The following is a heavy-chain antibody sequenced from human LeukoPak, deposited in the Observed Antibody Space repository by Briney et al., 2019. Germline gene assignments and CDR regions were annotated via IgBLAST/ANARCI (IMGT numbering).Heavy chain of an antibody. Sequence: GGSLRLSCAASGFTFRNYAIHWVRQAPGKGLEWVAVISSDGTNKNYADSVKGRFTISRDKAKNTVYLQMDSLRADDGAIYYCVKGSSAARPYFLDYWGQGTLVTVSS. J-gene: IGHJ4*02. CDR1: GFTFRNYA. CDR3: VKGSSAARPYFLDY. CDR2: ISSDGTNK. V-gene: IGHV3-30-3*02. D-gene: IGHD6-6*01.